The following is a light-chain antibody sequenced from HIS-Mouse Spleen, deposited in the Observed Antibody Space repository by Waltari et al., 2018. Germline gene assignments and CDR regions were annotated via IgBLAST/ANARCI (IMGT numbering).Light chain of an antibody. CDR2: EDS. Sequence: SYELTQPPSVSVSPGQTARTTCPGDALPKKYAYLSQQKSGQAPVLVIYEDSKRPSGIPERFSGSSSGTMATLTISGAQVEDEADYYCYSTDSSGNHRVFGGGTKLTVL. CDR3: YSTDSSGNHRV. V-gene: IGLV3-10*01. J-gene: IGLJ2*01. CDR1: ALPKKY.